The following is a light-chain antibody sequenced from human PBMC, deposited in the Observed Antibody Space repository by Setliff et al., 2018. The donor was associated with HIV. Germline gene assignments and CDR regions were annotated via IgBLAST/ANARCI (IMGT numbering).Light chain of an antibody. Sequence: QSALTQPASVSGSPGQSITISCTGTSSDVGSYNLVSWYQQHPGKAPKLMVYEVIKRPSGVSNRFSGSKSGNTASLTISGLQAEDEADYYCRSYAGSSTYVFGTGTKVTVL. CDR2: EVI. CDR3: RSYAGSSTYV. V-gene: IGLV2-23*02. CDR1: SSDVGSYNL. J-gene: IGLJ1*01.